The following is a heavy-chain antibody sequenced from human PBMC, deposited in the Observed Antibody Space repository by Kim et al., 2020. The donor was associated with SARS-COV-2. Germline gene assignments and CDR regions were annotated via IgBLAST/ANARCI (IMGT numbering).Heavy chain of an antibody. CDR1: GGSISSYY. D-gene: IGHD6-19*01. CDR3: ARHTSPPHSSGWYVLRYYGMDV. CDR2: IYYSGST. J-gene: IGHJ6*02. V-gene: IGHV4-59*08. Sequence: SETLSLICTVSGGSISSYYWSWIRQPPGKGLEWIGYIYYSGSTNYNPSLKSRVTISVDTSKNQFSLTLSSVTAADTAVYYCARHTSPPHSSGWYVLRYYGMDVWGQGTTVTVSS.